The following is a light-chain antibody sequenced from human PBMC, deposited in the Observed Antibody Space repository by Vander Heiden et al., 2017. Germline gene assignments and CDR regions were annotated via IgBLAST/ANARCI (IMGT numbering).Light chain of an antibody. V-gene: IGLV1-40*01. Sequence: QSVLTQPPSVSGAPGQRVPISCTGSSSNIGAGYDVHWYQQLPGTAPKLLIYGNSNRPSGVPDRFSGSKSGTSASLAITGLRAEDEADYYCQSYDSSLSGSVFGGGTKLTVL. CDR2: GNS. J-gene: IGLJ2*01. CDR1: SSNIGAGYD. CDR3: QSYDSSLSGSV.